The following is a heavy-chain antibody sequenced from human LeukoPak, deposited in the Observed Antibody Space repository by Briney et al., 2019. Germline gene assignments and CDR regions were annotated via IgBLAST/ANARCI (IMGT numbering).Heavy chain of an antibody. Sequence: ASVKVSCKASGYTFTSYDINWVRQATGQGLEWMGWMNPNSGNTGYAQKFQGRVTMTRDTSTSTVYMELSSLRSEDTAVYYCARGGYCSSTSCYYYNWFDPWGQGTLVTVSS. V-gene: IGHV1-8*01. CDR1: GYTFTSYD. CDR2: MNPNSGNT. J-gene: IGHJ5*02. D-gene: IGHD2-2*01. CDR3: ARGGYCSSTSCYYYNWFDP.